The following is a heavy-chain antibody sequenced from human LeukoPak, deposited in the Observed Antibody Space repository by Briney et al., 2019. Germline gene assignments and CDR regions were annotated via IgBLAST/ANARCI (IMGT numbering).Heavy chain of an antibody. CDR2: ISSSSSYI. CDR1: GFTFSSYS. V-gene: IGHV3-21*01. D-gene: IGHD3-10*01. Sequence: GGSLRLSCAASGFTFSSYSMNWVRQAPGKGPEWVSSISSSSSYIYYADSVKGRFTISRDNAKNSLYLQMNSLRAEDTAVYYCARDPGGSGSYYENDAFDIWGQGTMVTVSS. CDR3: ARDPGGSGSYYENDAFDI. J-gene: IGHJ3*02.